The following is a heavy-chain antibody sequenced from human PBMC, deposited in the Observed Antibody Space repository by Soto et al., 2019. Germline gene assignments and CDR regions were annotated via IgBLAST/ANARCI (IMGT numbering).Heavy chain of an antibody. V-gene: IGHV3-53*01. CDR2: TFSGGNT. J-gene: IGHJ6*02. D-gene: IGHD2-21*01. Sequence: GGSLRLSCAASGFSISSNYIAWVRQPPGKGLEWVSTTFSGGNTEYAASVKGRCSISRDNYKNTLYLQMDNLRVEDTAVYYCARKPPSAIQGWAFGMDVWGQGTTVTFSS. CDR1: GFSISSNY. CDR3: ARKPPSAIQGWAFGMDV.